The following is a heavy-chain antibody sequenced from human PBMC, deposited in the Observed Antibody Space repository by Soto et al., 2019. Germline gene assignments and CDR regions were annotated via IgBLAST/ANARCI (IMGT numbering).Heavy chain of an antibody. V-gene: IGHV3-23*01. CDR2: ISGSGGST. Sequence: GGSLRLSCAASGFTFSSYAMSWVRQAPGKGLEWVSAISGSGGSTYYADSVKGRFTISRDNSKNTLYLQMNSLRAEDTAVYYCAKDHQSHYFGVVIMGWFDPWGQGTLVTVSS. CDR3: AKDHQSHYFGVVIMGWFDP. CDR1: GFTFSSYA. D-gene: IGHD3-3*01. J-gene: IGHJ5*02.